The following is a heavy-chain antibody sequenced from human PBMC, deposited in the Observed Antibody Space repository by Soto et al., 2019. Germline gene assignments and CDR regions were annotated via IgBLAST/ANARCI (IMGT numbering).Heavy chain of an antibody. CDR3: AREQPLAGRDYYYYYYGMDV. CDR1: GFTFSSYG. J-gene: IGHJ6*02. V-gene: IGHV3-33*01. Sequence: GGSLRLSCAASGFTFSSYGMHWVRQAPGKGLEWVAVIWYDGSNKYYADSVKGRFTISRDNSKNTLYLQMNSLRAEDTAVYYCAREQPLAGRDYYYYYYGMDVWGQGTTVTVSS. D-gene: IGHD6-13*01. CDR2: IWYDGSNK.